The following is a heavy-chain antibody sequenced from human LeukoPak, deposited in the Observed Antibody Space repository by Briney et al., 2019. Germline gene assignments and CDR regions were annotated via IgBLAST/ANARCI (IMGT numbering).Heavy chain of an antibody. CDR3: ARDLCQGAGTCMDV. CDR1: GFTFSSYS. V-gene: IGHV3-21*01. D-gene: IGHD6-19*01. Sequence: GGSLRLSCAASGFTFSSYSMNWVRQGPGKGLEWVSSISSSSSYIYYADSVKGRFTISRDNAKNSLYLQMNSLRAEDTAVYYCARDLCQGAGTCMDVWGKGTTVTVSS. CDR2: ISSSSSYI. J-gene: IGHJ6*03.